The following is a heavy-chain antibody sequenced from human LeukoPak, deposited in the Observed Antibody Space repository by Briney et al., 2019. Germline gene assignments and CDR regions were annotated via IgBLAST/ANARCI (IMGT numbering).Heavy chain of an antibody. Sequence: PSQTLSLTCIVSGGSINSGDYYWSWSRQPPGKGLEWIGYIFYSGITYYNPSLKSPLTISVDPSKNQFSLKLSSVTTADTAVYYCARSPARNYYYDSSGPFDPWGQGTLVTVSS. CDR1: GGSINSGDYY. V-gene: IGHV4-30-4*08. J-gene: IGHJ5*02. D-gene: IGHD3-22*01. CDR2: IFYSGIT. CDR3: ARSPARNYYYDSSGPFDP.